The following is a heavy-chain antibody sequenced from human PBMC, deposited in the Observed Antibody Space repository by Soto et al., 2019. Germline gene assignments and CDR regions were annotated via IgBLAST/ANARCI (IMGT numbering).Heavy chain of an antibody. CDR1: GYTFTSYY. Sequence: ASVKVSCKASGYTFTSYYMHWVRQAPGQGLEWMGIINPSGGSTSYAQKFQGRVTMTRDTSTSTVYMELSSLRSEDTAVYYCATRYYDFWSGYPSPYYYYGMDVWGQGTTVTVSS. V-gene: IGHV1-46*01. D-gene: IGHD3-3*01. CDR2: INPSGGST. J-gene: IGHJ6*02. CDR3: ATRYYDFWSGYPSPYYYYGMDV.